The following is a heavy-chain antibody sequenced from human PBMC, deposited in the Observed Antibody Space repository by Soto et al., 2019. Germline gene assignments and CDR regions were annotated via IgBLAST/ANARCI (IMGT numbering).Heavy chain of an antibody. CDR3: ARGYYLLPRVFAS. Sequence: ASVKVSCKASGYTFTSYAMHWVRQAPGQRLEWMGWINAGNGNTKYSQKFQGRVTITRDTSASTAYMELSSLRSEDTAVYYCARGYYLLPRVFASGGQGTLVPVSS. D-gene: IGHD3-16*01. CDR1: GYTFTSYA. V-gene: IGHV1-3*01. J-gene: IGHJ4*02. CDR2: INAGNGNT.